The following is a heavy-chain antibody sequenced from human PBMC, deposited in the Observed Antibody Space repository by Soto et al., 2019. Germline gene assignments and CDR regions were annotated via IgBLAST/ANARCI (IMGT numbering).Heavy chain of an antibody. J-gene: IGHJ3*02. V-gene: IGHV3-30*18. CDR1: GFTFSSYG. CDR3: AKVPYYYDSSGYDALDI. Sequence: PGGSLRLSCAASGFTFSSYGMHWVRQAPGKGLEWVAVISYDGSNKYYADSVKGRFTISRDNSKNTLYLQMNSLRAEDTAVYYCAKVPYYYDSSGYDALDIWGQGTMGTV. CDR2: ISYDGSNK. D-gene: IGHD3-22*01.